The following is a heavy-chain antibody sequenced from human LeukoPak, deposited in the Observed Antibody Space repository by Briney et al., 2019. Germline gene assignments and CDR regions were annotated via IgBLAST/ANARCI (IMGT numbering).Heavy chain of an antibody. CDR1: GYTFTGYY. CDR2: INPNSGGT. Sequence: ASVKVSCKASGYTFTGYYMHWMRQAPGQGLEWMGWINPNSGGTNYAQKFQGRVTMTRDTSISTAYMELSRLRSDDTAVYYCARPCNDRSGYFYNGGAFDIWGQGTMVTVSS. V-gene: IGHV1-2*02. D-gene: IGHD3-22*01. J-gene: IGHJ3*02. CDR3: ARPCNDRSGYFYNGGAFDI.